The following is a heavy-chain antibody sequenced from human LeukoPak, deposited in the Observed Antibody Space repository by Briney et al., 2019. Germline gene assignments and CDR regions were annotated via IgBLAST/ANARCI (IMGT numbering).Heavy chain of an antibody. J-gene: IGHJ5*02. CDR2: IYYSGST. CDR1: GGSISSYY. D-gene: IGHD2-2*01. Sequence: PSETLSLTCTVSGGSISSYYWSWIRQPPGKGLEWIGYIYYSGSTNYNPSLKSRVTISVDTSKNQFSLKLSSVTAADTAVYYCARGYCSSTSCSGNWFDPWGQGTLVTVSS. V-gene: IGHV4-59*01. CDR3: ARGYCSSTSCSGNWFDP.